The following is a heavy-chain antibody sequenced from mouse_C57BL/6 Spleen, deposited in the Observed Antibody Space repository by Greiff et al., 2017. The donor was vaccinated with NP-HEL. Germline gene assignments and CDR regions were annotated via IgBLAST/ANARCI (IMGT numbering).Heavy chain of an antibody. D-gene: IGHD2-1*01. CDR1: GFTFSDYG. J-gene: IGHJ4*01. CDR3: ARYGNPPAMDY. CDR2: ISSGSSTI. Sequence: EVQVVESGGGLVKPGGSLKLSCAASGFTFSDYGMHWVRQAPEKGLEWVAYISSGSSTIYYADTVKGRFTISRDNAKNTLFLQMTSLRSEDTAMYYCARYGNPPAMDYWGQGTSVTVSS. V-gene: IGHV5-17*01.